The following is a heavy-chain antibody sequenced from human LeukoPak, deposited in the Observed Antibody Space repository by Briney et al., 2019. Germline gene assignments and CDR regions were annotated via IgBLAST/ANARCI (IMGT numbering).Heavy chain of an antibody. D-gene: IGHD1-26*01. CDR2: INHSGST. J-gene: IGHJ6*03. Sequence: PSETLSLTCAVYGGSFSGYYWSWIRQPPGKGLEWIGEINHSGSTNYNPSLKSRVTISVDTSKNQFSLKLSSVTAADTAVYYCAREVGGRVVGATYGELYYYYYYMDVWGKGTTVTVSS. CDR3: AREVGGRVVGATYGELYYYYYYMDV. CDR1: GGSFSGYY. V-gene: IGHV4-34*01.